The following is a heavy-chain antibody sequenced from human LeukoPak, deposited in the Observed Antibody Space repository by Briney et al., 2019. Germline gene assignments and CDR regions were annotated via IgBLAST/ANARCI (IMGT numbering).Heavy chain of an antibody. CDR1: GGSISSSNW. Sequence: SETLSLTCAVSGGSISSSNWWSWVRPPPGKGLEWIGEIYHSGSTNYNPSLKSRVTISADKSISTAYLQWSSLKASDTAMYYCARSGGIVVAEGRFHFDYWGQGTLVTVSS. V-gene: IGHV4-4*02. D-gene: IGHD2-15*01. CDR3: ARSGGIVVAEGRFHFDY. J-gene: IGHJ4*02. CDR2: IYHSGST.